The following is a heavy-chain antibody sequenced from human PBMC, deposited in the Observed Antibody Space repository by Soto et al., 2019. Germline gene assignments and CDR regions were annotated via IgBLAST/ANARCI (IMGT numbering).Heavy chain of an antibody. CDR1: GFIFSNYA. J-gene: IGHJ4*02. Sequence: GGSLRLSCAPSGFIFSNYAMIWVRRARGKGLEWVSAISVSGADTYYTESVKGRFTISRDNFKNTLYLQMNSLRAEDTAVYYCAKDTGRGGGSVFDYWGQGTLVTVSS. CDR3: AKDTGRGGGSVFDY. D-gene: IGHD2-15*01. CDR2: ISVSGADT. V-gene: IGHV3-23*01.